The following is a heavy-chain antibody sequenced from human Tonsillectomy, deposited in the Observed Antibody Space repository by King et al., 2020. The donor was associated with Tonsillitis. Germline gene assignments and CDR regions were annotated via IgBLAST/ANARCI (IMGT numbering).Heavy chain of an antibody. J-gene: IGHJ5*02. D-gene: IGHD3-22*01. V-gene: IGHV3-30*01. Sequence: DSVKGRFTISRDNSRNTLYLQMNSLRGDDTAVYYCARGESRDDYDSTGYYDLWGQGTLVTVSS. CDR3: ARGESRDDYDSTGYYDL.